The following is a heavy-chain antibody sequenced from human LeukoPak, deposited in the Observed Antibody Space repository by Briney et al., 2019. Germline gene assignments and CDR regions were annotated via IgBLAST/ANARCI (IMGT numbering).Heavy chain of an antibody. CDR1: GGSISSYY. J-gene: IGHJ5*02. CDR3: ARGYCSGGSCYWFDP. Sequence: SSETLSLTCTVSGGSISSYYWSWIREPAGKGLEWIGRIYTSGSPNYNPSLKSRVTMSVDTSKNQFSLKLSSVTAADTAVYYCARGYCSGGSCYWFDPWGQGTLVTVSS. CDR2: IYTSGSP. D-gene: IGHD2-15*01. V-gene: IGHV4-4*07.